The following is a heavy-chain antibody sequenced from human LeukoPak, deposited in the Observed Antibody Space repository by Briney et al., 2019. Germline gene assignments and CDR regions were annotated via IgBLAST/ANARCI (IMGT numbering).Heavy chain of an antibody. V-gene: IGHV3-23*01. Sequence: PGGSLRLSCAASGFTFSSYAMSWVRQAPGKGLEWVSAISGSGTITYYADSVKGRFTISRDNSKNTLYLQMNSLRADDTALYYCAKGSAYYYGSGAFFDYWGQGTLVTVSS. CDR1: GFTFSSYA. CDR2: ISGSGTIT. D-gene: IGHD3-10*01. J-gene: IGHJ4*02. CDR3: AKGSAYYYGSGAFFDY.